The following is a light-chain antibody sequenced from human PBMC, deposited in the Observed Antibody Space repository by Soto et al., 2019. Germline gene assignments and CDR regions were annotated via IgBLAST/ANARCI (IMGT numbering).Light chain of an antibody. Sequence: EIVLTQSPGTLSLSPGERATLSCRASHRVSSYLAWYQQKPGQSPRLLIYGASSRATGVPVRFSGSGSGVAFTLTISGLQSEDFAVYHCQQYNQWPGTFGQGTKVDIK. J-gene: IGKJ1*01. CDR2: GAS. V-gene: IGKV3-15*01. CDR1: HRVSSY. CDR3: QQYNQWPGT.